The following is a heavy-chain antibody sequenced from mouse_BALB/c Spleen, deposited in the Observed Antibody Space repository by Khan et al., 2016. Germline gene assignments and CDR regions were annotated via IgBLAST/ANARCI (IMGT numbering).Heavy chain of an antibody. CDR3: VTEGASHRSDGWFAY. J-gene: IGHJ3*01. CDR2: INPSNDYT. D-gene: IGHD2-14*01. V-gene: IGHV1-4*01. Sequence: QVQLKESGAELARPGASVKMSCKAPGYTFTSYTMHWVKQRPGQGLEWIGYINPSNDYTNYNQNFKDKATLIVDKSSSTAYMQLSSLTSEDSSVYYCVTEGASHRSDGWFAYWGQGTLVTVSA. CDR1: GYTFTSYT.